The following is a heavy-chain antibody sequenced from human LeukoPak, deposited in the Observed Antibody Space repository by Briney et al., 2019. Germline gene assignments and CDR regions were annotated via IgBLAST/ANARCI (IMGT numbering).Heavy chain of an antibody. CDR1: GYTFTGYY. CDR3: ARVWPCANGVCPDVFEY. J-gene: IGHJ4*02. CDR2: IIPNSGGT. V-gene: IGHV1-2*02. Sequence: ASVKVSCKASGYTFTGYYMHWVRQAPGQGLEWMGWIIPNSGGTHYAQKLQGRVTMTRDTSISSAYMELSSLTSDDTAVYYCARVWPCANGVCPDVFEYWGQGTLVTVSS. D-gene: IGHD2-8*01.